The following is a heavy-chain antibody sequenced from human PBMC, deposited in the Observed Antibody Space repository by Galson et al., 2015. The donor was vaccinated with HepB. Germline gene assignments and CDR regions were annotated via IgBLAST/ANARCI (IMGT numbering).Heavy chain of an antibody. CDR2: ISYDGSNK. V-gene: IGHV3-30-3*01. CDR1: GFTFSSYA. J-gene: IGHJ6*03. CDR3: ARNPPGGQLVRYYYYMDV. Sequence: SLRLSCAASGFTFSSYAMHWVRQAPGKGLEWVAVISYDGSNKYYADSVKGRFTISRDNSKNTLYLQMNSLRAEDTAVYYCARNPPGGQLVRYYYYMDVWGKGTTVTVSS. D-gene: IGHD6-13*01.